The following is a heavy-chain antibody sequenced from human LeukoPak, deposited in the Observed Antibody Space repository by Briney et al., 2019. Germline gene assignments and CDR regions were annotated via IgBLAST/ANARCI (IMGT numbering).Heavy chain of an antibody. Sequence: SETLSLTCTVSGGSISSSSYYWGWIRQPPGKGLEWIGSIYYSGSTYYNPSLKSRVTISVDTSKNQFSLKLTSVTAADTAVYYCASHNDYYGSGNYYYYYYMDVWGKGTTVTLSS. CDR2: IYYSGST. D-gene: IGHD3-10*01. J-gene: IGHJ6*03. CDR1: GGSISSSSYY. V-gene: IGHV4-39*01. CDR3: ASHNDYYGSGNYYYYYYMDV.